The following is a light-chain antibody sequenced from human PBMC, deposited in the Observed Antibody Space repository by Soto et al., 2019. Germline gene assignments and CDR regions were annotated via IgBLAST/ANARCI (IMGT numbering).Light chain of an antibody. CDR2: DAS. J-gene: IGKJ1*01. CDR1: QSVSSY. CDR3: QQRSNWPPTT. Sequence: EIVLTQSPATLSLSPGERATLSCRASQSVSSYLAWYQQKPGQAPRLLIYDASNRDTGIPARFSGSGSGTDFALALSCLEPEDFAVYYCQQRSNWPPTTFGQGTKVEIK. V-gene: IGKV3-11*01.